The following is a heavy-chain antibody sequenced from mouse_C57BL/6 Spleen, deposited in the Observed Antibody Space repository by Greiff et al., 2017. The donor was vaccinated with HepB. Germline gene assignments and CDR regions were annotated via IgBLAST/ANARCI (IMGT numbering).Heavy chain of an antibody. CDR2: IYPGDGDT. J-gene: IGHJ1*03. D-gene: IGHD1-1*01. Sequence: QVQLQQSGPELVKPGASVKISCKASGYAFSSSWMNWVKQRPGKGLEWIGRIYPGDGDTNYNGKFKGKATLTADKSSSTAYMQLSSLTSEDSAVYFCARCNYGSSSHWYFDVGGTGTTVTVSS. V-gene: IGHV1-82*01. CDR1: GYAFSSSW. CDR3: ARCNYGSSSHWYFDV.